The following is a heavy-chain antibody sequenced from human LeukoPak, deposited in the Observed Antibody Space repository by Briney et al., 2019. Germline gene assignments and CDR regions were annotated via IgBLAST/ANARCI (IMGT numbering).Heavy chain of an antibody. J-gene: IGHJ4*02. V-gene: IGHV3-20*04. CDR1: GFTFDDYG. Sequence: GGSLRLSCAASGFTFDDYGMSWVRQAPGKGLEWVSGINWNGGSTGYADSVKGRFTISRDNAKNSLYLQMNSLRAEDTAVYYCARAYVYGSGSYYIEWGQGTLVTVSS. CDR3: ARAYVYGSGSYYIE. CDR2: INWNGGST. D-gene: IGHD3-10*01.